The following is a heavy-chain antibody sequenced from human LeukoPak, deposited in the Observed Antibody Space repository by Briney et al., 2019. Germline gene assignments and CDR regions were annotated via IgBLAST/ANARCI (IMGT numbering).Heavy chain of an antibody. CDR2: VRYDGSNK. J-gene: IGHJ4*02. D-gene: IGHD6-19*01. CDR3: AKGVGWDERLDY. CDR1: GFPFSNYW. Sequence: GGSLRLSCVASGFPFSNYWMTWVRQAPGKGLEWVAFVRYDGSNKYYADSVKGRFTISRDNSKNTLYLQMNSLRAEDAAVYYCAKGVGWDERLDYWGQGTLVTVSS. V-gene: IGHV3-30*02.